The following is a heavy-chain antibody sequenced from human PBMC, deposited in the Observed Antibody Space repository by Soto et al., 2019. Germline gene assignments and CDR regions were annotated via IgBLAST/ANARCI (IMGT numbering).Heavy chain of an antibody. CDR3: AKVSSSWYAGFFDL. Sequence: EVQLLESGGGLVQPGGSLRLSCTASGFTFSRHAMTWVRQAPGKGLEWVSGLRDSGGSIYYADSVKGRFTISRDNSMNTLYLQMITLRAEDTAIYYCAKVSSSWYAGFFDLWGQGTLVTVSS. J-gene: IGHJ4*02. CDR2: LRDSGGSI. D-gene: IGHD6-13*01. V-gene: IGHV3-23*01. CDR1: GFTFSRHA.